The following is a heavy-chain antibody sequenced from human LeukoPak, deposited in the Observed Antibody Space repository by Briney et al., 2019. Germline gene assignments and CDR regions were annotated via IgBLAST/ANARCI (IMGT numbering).Heavy chain of an antibody. Sequence: SVKVSCKASGGTSSSYAISWVRQAPGQGLEWMGRIIPIFGTANYAQKFQGRVTITTDESTSTAYMELSSLRSEDTAVYYCARDGFWSGGSIDYWGQGTLVTVSS. CDR3: ARDGFWSGGSIDY. CDR2: IIPIFGTA. D-gene: IGHD3-3*01. J-gene: IGHJ4*02. V-gene: IGHV1-69*05. CDR1: GGTSSSYA.